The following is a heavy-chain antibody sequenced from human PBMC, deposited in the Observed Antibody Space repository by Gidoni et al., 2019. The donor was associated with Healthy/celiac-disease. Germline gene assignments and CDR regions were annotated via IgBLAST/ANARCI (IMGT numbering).Heavy chain of an antibody. Sequence: QVQPQASGPGLVKPSETLSLTCTVSGGSISSYYWSWIRQPPGKGLEWIGDIYYSGSTNYNPSLKSRVTISVDTSKNQFSLKLSSVTAADTAVYYCARGTPTMVRGVIGYYYYGMDVWGQGTTVTVSS. J-gene: IGHJ6*02. V-gene: IGHV4-59*01. D-gene: IGHD3-10*01. CDR2: IYYSGST. CDR1: GGSISSYY. CDR3: ARGTPTMVRGVIGYYYYGMDV.